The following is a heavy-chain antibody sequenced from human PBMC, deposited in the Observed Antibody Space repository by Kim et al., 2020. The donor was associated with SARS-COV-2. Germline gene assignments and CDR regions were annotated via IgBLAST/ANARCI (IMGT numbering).Heavy chain of an antibody. CDR3: ARGPPYYDYVWGSYRHDRLDY. CDR2: INHSGST. CDR1: GGSFSGYY. Sequence: SETLSLTCAVYGGSFSGYYWSWIRQPPGKGLEWIGEINHSGSTNYNPSLKSRVTISVDTSKNQFSLKLSSVTAADTAVYYCARGPPYYDYVWGSYRHDRLDYWGQGTLVTVSS. V-gene: IGHV4-34*01. D-gene: IGHD3-16*02. J-gene: IGHJ4*02.